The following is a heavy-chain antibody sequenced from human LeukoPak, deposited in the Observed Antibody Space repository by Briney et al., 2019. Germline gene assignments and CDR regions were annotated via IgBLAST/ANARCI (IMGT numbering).Heavy chain of an antibody. CDR1: GYTFTSYY. J-gene: IGHJ6*03. CDR2: INPSGGST. D-gene: IGHD6-25*01. CDR3: ASGAAVERGYHYYMDV. V-gene: IGHV1-46*01. Sequence: ASVKVSCKASGYTFTSYYMHWVRQAPGQGLEWMGIINPSGGSTSYAQKFQGRVTMTRDMSTSTVYMELSSLRSEDTAVYYCASGAAVERGYHYYMDVWGKGTTVTVSS.